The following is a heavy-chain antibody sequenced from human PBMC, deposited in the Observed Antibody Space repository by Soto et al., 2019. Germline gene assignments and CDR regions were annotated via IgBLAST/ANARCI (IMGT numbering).Heavy chain of an antibody. CDR1: GFTFSSYA. J-gene: IGHJ4*02. CDR3: AKDSPPDPQGSYYYFDY. V-gene: IGHV3-23*01. D-gene: IGHD1-26*01. Sequence: GGSLRLSCAASGFTFSSYAMSWVRQAPGKGREWVAAISGSGGSTYYADSVKGRFTISRDNSKNTLYLQMNSLRAEDTAVYYCAKDSPPDPQGSYYYFDYWGQGTLVTVSS. CDR2: ISGSGGST.